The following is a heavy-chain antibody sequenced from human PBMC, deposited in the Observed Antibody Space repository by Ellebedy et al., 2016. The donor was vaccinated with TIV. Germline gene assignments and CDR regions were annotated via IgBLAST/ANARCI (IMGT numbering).Heavy chain of an antibody. J-gene: IGHJ5*02. Sequence: MPSETLSLTCTVSGGSIRTYYWSWIRQPPGKGLEFIAHMYYSGSTTYNPSLKSRVSISLDTSKNQFSLKLSSVTAADTAIYYCARCYTGTNWFDPWGQGTLVTVSS. CDR2: MYYSGST. D-gene: IGHD2-2*02. V-gene: IGHV4-59*12. CDR3: ARCYTGTNWFDP. CDR1: GGSIRTYY.